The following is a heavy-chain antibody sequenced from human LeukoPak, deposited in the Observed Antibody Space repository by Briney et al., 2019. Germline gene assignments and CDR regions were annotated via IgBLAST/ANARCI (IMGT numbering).Heavy chain of an antibody. J-gene: IGHJ5*02. CDR3: ARNRDSRGWYNWFDP. CDR2: IYHSGST. Sequence: ASETLSLTCAVSGGSISSGGYSWSWIRQPPGKGLEWIGYIYHSGSTYYNPSLKSRVTISVDRSKNQFSLKLSSVTAADTAVYYCARNRDSRGWYNWFDPWGQGTLVTVSS. D-gene: IGHD6-19*01. CDR1: GGSISSGGYS. V-gene: IGHV4-30-2*02.